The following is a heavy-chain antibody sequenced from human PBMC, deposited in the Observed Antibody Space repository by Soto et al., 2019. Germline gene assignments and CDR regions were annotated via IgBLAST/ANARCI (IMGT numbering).Heavy chain of an antibody. V-gene: IGHV4-34*01. CDR3: ARALGCSSTSCYNWFDP. J-gene: IGHJ5*02. Sequence: SETLSLTCAVYGGSFSGYYWSWIRQPQGKGLEWIGEINHSGSTNYNPSLKSRVTISVDTSKNQFSLKLSSVTAADTAVYYCARALGCSSTSCYNWFDPWGQGTLVTSPQ. D-gene: IGHD2-2*01. CDR1: GGSFSGYY. CDR2: INHSGST.